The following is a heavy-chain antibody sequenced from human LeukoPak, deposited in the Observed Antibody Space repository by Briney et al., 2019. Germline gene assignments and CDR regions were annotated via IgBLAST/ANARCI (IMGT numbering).Heavy chain of an antibody. Sequence: ASVKVSCKASGYTFTGHYMHWVRQAPGQGLEWMGWINPNRGGTNFAQKFQGRVTMTRDTSITTAYMELSRLRFDDTAVYYCARDRREVSYYGSGTFKFGENYFDYWGQGTLLTVSS. D-gene: IGHD3-10*01. CDR2: INPNRGGT. CDR1: GYTFTGHY. CDR3: ARDRREVSYYGSGTFKFGENYFDY. V-gene: IGHV1-2*02. J-gene: IGHJ4*02.